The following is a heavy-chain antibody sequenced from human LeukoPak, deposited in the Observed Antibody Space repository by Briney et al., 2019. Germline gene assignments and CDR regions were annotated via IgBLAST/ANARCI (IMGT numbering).Heavy chain of an antibody. V-gene: IGHV7-4-1*02. D-gene: IGHD3-10*01. J-gene: IGHJ6*03. CDR3: ARVGFPTYYYYMDV. Sequence: GASVKVSCKASGDTFTSYAMNWVRQAPGQGLEWMGWININSGNPTYAQGFQGRVVFSSDDSVSTAYLQLSSLKTEDTAVYYCARVGFPTYYYYMDVCGKRTTVTVSS. CDR2: ININSGNP. CDR1: GDTFTSYA.